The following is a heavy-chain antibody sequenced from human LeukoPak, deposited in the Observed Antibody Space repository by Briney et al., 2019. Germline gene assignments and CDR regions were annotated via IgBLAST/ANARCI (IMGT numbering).Heavy chain of an antibody. CDR1: GFTFSSSD. CDR2: ISGSGTGT. J-gene: IGHJ6*03. Sequence: PGGSLRLSCAASGFTFSSSDMSWFRQAPGKGLEWVSVISGSGTGTNYADSVKGRFTISRDNAKNSLYLQMNSLRAEDTAVYYCARYYYYYMDVWGKGTTVTVSS. V-gene: IGHV3-23*01. CDR3: ARYYYYYMDV.